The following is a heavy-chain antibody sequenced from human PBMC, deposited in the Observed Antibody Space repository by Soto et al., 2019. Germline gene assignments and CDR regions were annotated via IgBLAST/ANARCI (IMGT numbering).Heavy chain of an antibody. CDR3: ARGAAAARASNWFDP. V-gene: IGHV4-4*02. CDR2: IYHSGST. D-gene: IGHD6-6*01. CDR1: SGSISSSNW. Sequence: PSETLSLTCAVSSGSISSSNWWSWVRQPPGKGLEWIGEIYHSGSTNYNPSLKSRVTISVDKSKNQFSLKLSSVTAADTAVYYCARGAAAARASNWFDPWGQGTLVTVSS. J-gene: IGHJ5*02.